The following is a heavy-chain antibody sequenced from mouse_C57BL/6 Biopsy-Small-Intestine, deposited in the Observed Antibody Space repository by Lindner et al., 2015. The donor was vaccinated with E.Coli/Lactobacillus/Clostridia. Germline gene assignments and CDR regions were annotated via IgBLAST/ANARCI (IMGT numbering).Heavy chain of an antibody. CDR1: GYTFTSYE. D-gene: IGHD1-1*01. CDR2: IYLRDRST. J-gene: IGHJ4*01. CDR3: ARSSNRAMDY. V-gene: IGHV1-85*01. Sequence: VQLQESGPELVKPGASVKLSCKASGYTFTSYEINWVKQRPGQGLEWIGWIYLRDRSTQYNGKFKGKATMTEDTSSSTASMELHSLTSEDSAVYFCARSSNRAMDYWGQGTSVTVSS.